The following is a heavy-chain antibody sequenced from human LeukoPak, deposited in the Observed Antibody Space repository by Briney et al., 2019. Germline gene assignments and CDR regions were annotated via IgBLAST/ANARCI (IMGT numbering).Heavy chain of an antibody. CDR2: IWYDGSNK. D-gene: IGHD4-17*01. Sequence: GSLRLSCAASGFTLSSYGMHWVRQAPGKGLEWVAVIWYDGSNKYYVDSVKGRFTISRDNSKNTLYLQMNSLRAEDTAVYYCARDLSTVTTGRIGYWGQGTLVTVSS. CDR3: ARDLSTVTTGRIGY. V-gene: IGHV3-33*01. CDR1: GFTLSSYG. J-gene: IGHJ4*02.